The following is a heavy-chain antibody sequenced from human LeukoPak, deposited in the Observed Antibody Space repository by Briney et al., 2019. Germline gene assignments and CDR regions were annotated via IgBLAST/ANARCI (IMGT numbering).Heavy chain of an antibody. CDR2: INNDGDST. CDR1: GFSFKSYA. Sequence: GGSLRLSCAASGFSFKSYAMSWVRQAPGKGLEWVSAINNDGDSTYSADSVKGRFTVSRDNSKNTLYLQMNSLRAGDAAVYYCAQQVGYCSSGNCYFTYWGQGTLVTVSS. J-gene: IGHJ1*01. D-gene: IGHD2-15*01. CDR3: AQQVGYCSSGNCYFTY. V-gene: IGHV3-23*01.